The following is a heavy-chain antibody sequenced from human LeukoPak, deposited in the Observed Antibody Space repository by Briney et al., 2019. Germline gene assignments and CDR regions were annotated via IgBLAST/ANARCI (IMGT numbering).Heavy chain of an antibody. V-gene: IGHV3-23*01. CDR3: ARDRGRWTYFDY. J-gene: IGHJ4*02. CDR1: GFTFSSYA. Sequence: TGGSLRLSCAASGFTFSSYAMSWVRQAPGKGLEWVSAISGSGGSTYYADSVKGRFTISRDNSKNTLYLQMNSLRAEDTAVYYCARDRGRWTYFDYWGQGTLVTVSS. D-gene: IGHD3-10*01. CDR2: ISGSGGST.